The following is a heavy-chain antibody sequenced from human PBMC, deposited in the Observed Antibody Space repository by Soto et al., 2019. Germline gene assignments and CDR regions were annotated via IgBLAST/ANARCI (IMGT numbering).Heavy chain of an antibody. CDR2: INPSGGST. D-gene: IGHD4-17*01. CDR1: GYTFTSYY. CDR3: AREGPYGDDPWAEYGMDV. V-gene: IGHV1-46*01. J-gene: IGHJ6*02. Sequence: ASVKVSCKASGYTFTSYYMHWVRQAPGQGLEWMGIINPSGGSTSYAQKFQGRVTMTRDTSTSTVYMELSSLRSEDTAVYYCAREGPYGDDPWAEYGMDVRGQGTTVTVSS.